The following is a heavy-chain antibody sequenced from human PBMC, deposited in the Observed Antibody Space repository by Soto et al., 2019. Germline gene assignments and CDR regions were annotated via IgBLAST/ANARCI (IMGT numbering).Heavy chain of an antibody. Sequence: QVQLVESGGGVVQPWRSLRLSCAASGFTFSVFGMHWVRQAPGKGLEWVAVISNDGNSEHYADSVKGRFTISRDNSKNTFYLQMNSLSVEDTAVYYCAKTITTIGVSSTGRGALLDNWGQGILVSVSS. CDR1: GFTFSVFG. CDR3: AKTITTIGVSSTGRGALLDN. J-gene: IGHJ4*02. V-gene: IGHV3-30*18. CDR2: ISNDGNSE. D-gene: IGHD3-3*01.